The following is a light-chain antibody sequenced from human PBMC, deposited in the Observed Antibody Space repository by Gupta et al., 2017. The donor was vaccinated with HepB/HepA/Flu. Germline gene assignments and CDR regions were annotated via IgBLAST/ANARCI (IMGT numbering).Light chain of an antibody. CDR3: QQEKSFPQT. J-gene: IGKJ3*01. CDR2: AAS. Sequence: IQMTQSTSSVSACVRDRFTVSCRATQHIRSSLAWYRQKPGKAPRLLIYAASSGQSGLPSRFSGGGYATEFTLTIRNPQPEDFATYYCQQEKSFPQTFGHGTKVDIK. V-gene: IGKV1-12*01. CDR1: QHIRSS.